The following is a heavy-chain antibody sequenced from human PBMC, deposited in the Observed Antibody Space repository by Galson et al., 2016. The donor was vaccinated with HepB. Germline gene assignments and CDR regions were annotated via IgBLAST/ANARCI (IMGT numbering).Heavy chain of an antibody. Sequence: SLRLSCAASGFAFNSLAMHWVRQTPGKRLEYVSAISGDGVNTYYADSVKGRCSISRDNSKSTPSLQMTTLRVEDTAVYYCVKELDPGCFSFDVWGQGVQVTVSS. J-gene: IGHJ4*02. CDR3: VKELDPGCFSFDV. CDR1: GFAFNSLA. CDR2: ISGDGVNT. D-gene: IGHD2-21*01. V-gene: IGHV3-64D*09.